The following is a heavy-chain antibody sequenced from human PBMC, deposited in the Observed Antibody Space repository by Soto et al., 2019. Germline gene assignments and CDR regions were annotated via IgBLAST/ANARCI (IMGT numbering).Heavy chain of an antibody. Sequence: EVQLLESGGGLVQPGGSPRLSCVASGFTFSSYAMSWVRQAPGKGLEWVSAISGSGGSTYYADSVKGRFTISRDNSKNTLYLQMNSLRAEDTAVYYCAKDIRGDIVVVVAARDAFDIWGQGTMVTVSS. CDR3: AKDIRGDIVVVVAARDAFDI. V-gene: IGHV3-23*01. CDR2: ISGSGGST. CDR1: GFTFSSYA. J-gene: IGHJ3*02. D-gene: IGHD2-15*01.